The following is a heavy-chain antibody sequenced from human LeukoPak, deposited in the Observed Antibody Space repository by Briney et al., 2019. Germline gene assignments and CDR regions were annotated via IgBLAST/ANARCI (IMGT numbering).Heavy chain of an antibody. D-gene: IGHD3-22*01. J-gene: IGHJ3*02. V-gene: IGHV4-59*01. Sequence: SETLSLTCTVSGGSISSYYLRWLRQPPGKGLEWIGYIYYSGSTNYNPSLKSRVTISVDTSKNQFSLKLSSVTAADTAVYYCASDSSGYYRNDAFDIWGQGTMVTVSS. CDR2: IYYSGST. CDR1: GGSISSYY. CDR3: ASDSSGYYRNDAFDI.